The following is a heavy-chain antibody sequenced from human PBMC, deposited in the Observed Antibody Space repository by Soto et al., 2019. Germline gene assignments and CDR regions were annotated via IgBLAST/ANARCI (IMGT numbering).Heavy chain of an antibody. D-gene: IGHD2-21*02. CDR2: MSSDGRNE. V-gene: IGHV3-30*18. CDR1: GFTFSKYG. J-gene: IGHJ4*02. Sequence: GGSLRLSCEGSGFTFSKYGMHWVRQAPGKGLEWVAVMSSDGRNEYYADSVKGRFTISRDNSNSTLYLQMSSLRPEDTAVYYCAKVGHIAVVTAWFDYWGQGTLVTVSS. CDR3: AKVGHIAVVTAWFDY.